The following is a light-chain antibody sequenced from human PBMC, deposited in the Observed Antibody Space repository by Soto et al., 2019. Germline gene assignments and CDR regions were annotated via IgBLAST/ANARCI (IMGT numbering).Light chain of an antibody. V-gene: IGLV4-69*01. CDR2: LNSDGSH. CDR3: QTWVTGIHI. Sequence: QPVLTQSPSASASLGASVKLTCTLSSGHSNYAIAWHQQQPEKGPRFLMKLNSDGSHSKGDGIPDRFSGSSSGAERYLTIYTLQSEDEADYYCQTWVTGIHIFGGGTKLTVL. CDR1: SGHSNYA. J-gene: IGLJ2*01.